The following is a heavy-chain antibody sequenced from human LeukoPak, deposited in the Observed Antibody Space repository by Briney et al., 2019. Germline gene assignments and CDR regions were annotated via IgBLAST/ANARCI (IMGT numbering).Heavy chain of an antibody. V-gene: IGHV3-23*01. CDR2: ISGSGCST. D-gene: IGHD6-13*01. CDR1: GFTFSSYG. CDR3: AKRGLAAALFR. Sequence: GGSLRLSCAACGFTFSSYGMSWVRQAPGKGLEWVSAISGSGCSTYYADSVKGRFTISRDNSKNTLYLQMNRLRAEDTAVYYCAKRGLAAALFRWGQGTLVTVSS. J-gene: IGHJ4*02.